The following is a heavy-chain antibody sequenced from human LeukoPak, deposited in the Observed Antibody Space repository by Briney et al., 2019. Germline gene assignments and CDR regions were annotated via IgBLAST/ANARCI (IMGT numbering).Heavy chain of an antibody. CDR2: INHSGST. J-gene: IGHJ3*02. V-gene: IGHV4-34*09. CDR3: ARYIVVVVAATAGAFDI. Sequence: SETLSLTCAVYGGSFSGYYWSWIRQPPGKGLEWIGEINHSGSTNYNPSLKSRVTISVDTSKNQFSLKLSSVTAADTAVYYCARYIVVVVAATAGAFDIWGQGTMVTVSS. D-gene: IGHD2-15*01. CDR1: GGSFSGYY.